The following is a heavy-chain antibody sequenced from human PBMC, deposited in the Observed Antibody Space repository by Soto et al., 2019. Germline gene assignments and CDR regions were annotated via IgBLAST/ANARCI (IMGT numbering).Heavy chain of an antibody. J-gene: IGHJ6*03. CDR2: MSPNSGNT. V-gene: IGHV1-8*01. CDR1: GYSFTSYE. Sequence: ASVKVSRKASGYSFTSYEINWVRQATGQGLEWMGWMSPNSGNTGYAQKSQGRVTMTRNTSISTAYMELSSLRSEDTAVHYCARSYYDDYYMDVWGKGTTVTVSS. D-gene: IGHD3-3*01. CDR3: ARSYYDDYYMDV.